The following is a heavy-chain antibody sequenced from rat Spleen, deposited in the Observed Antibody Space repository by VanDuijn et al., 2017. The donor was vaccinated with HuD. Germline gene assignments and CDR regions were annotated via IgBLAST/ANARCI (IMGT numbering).Heavy chain of an antibody. CDR2: ISTSGGST. V-gene: IGHV5-25*01. J-gene: IGHJ3*01. CDR3: ARARTIYDGYYQGFAY. Sequence: EVQLVESGGGLVQPGRSLKLSCAASGFTFSNYDMAWVRQAPTKGLEWVASISTSGGSTYYRDSVKGRFTVSRDNAKSTLYLQMDSLRSEDTATYYCARARTIYDGYYQGFAYWGQGTLVTVSS. CDR1: GFTFSNYD. D-gene: IGHD1-12*03.